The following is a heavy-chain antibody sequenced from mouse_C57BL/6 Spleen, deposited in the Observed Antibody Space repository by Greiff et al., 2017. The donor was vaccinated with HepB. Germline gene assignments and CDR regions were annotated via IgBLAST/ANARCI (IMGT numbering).Heavy chain of an antibody. CDR3: TSWVVGY. Sequence: EVRLVESGAELVRPGASVKLSCTASGFNIKDDYMHWVKQRPEQGLEWIGWIDPENGDTEYASKFQGKATITADTSSNTAYLQLSSLTSEDTAVYYCTSWVVGYWGQGTTLTVSS. CDR2: IDPENGDT. V-gene: IGHV14-4*01. D-gene: IGHD1-1*01. CDR1: GFNIKDDY. J-gene: IGHJ2*01.